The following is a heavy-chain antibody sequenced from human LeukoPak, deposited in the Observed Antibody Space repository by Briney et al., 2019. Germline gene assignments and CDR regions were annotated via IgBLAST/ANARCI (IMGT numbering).Heavy chain of an antibody. CDR3: AKEGLYSSGWDYFDY. CDR1: GYTFTSYD. J-gene: IGHJ4*02. Sequence: ASVKVSCKASGYTFTSYDINWVRQATGQGLEWMGWVNPNSGDTGYAQKFQGRVTMTRNNSISTAYLELSSLRSEDTAEYYCAKEGLYSSGWDYFDYWGQGTLVTVSS. CDR2: VNPNSGDT. D-gene: IGHD6-19*01. V-gene: IGHV1-8*01.